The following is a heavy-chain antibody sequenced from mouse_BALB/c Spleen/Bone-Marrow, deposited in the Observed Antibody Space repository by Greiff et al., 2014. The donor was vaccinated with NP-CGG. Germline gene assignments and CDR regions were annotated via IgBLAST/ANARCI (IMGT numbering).Heavy chain of an antibody. CDR2: IYYSGTI. J-gene: IGHJ2*01. Sequence: QSGPGLVKPSQTVSLTCTVTGISITTGNYRWSWIRQFPGNKLEWIGYIYYSGTITYNPSLTSRTTITRDTSKNQFFLEMNSLTAEDTATYYCARYLGAYFDYWGQGTTLTVSS. CDR1: GISITTGNYR. V-gene: IGHV3-5*02. CDR3: ARYLGAYFDY. D-gene: IGHD1-1*01.